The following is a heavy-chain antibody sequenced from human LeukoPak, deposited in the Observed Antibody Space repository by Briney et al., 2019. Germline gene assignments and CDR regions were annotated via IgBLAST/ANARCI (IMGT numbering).Heavy chain of an antibody. V-gene: IGHV4-38-2*02. CDR3: ARTTEGGYTYGYFYYYYMDV. Sequence: SETLSLTCTVSGYSISSGYYWGWIRQPPGKGLEWIGSIYHSGRTFYNPSLKSRVTMSVDTSKNQFSLKLTSVTAADTAVYYCARTTEGGYTYGYFYYYYMDVWGKGTTVTISS. J-gene: IGHJ6*03. CDR2: IYHSGRT. CDR1: GYSISSGYY. D-gene: IGHD5-18*01.